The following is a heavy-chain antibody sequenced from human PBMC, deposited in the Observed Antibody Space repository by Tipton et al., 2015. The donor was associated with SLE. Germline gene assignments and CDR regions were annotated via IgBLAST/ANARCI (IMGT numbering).Heavy chain of an antibody. CDR3: ARPRSGYADDAFDI. CDR1: GGSISSSSYY. CDR2: INHSGIT. D-gene: IGHD3-22*01. J-gene: IGHJ3*02. V-gene: IGHV4-39*07. Sequence: LRLSCTVSGGSISSSSYYWGWIRQPPGKGLEWIGEINHSGITNYNPSLKSRVTTSVDTSKNQFSLKLSSVTAADTAVYYCARPRSGYADDAFDIWGQGTMVTVSS.